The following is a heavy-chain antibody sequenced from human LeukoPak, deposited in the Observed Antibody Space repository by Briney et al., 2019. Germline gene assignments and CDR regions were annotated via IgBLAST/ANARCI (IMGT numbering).Heavy chain of an antibody. V-gene: IGHV4-39*01. D-gene: IGHD2-15*01. J-gene: IGHJ6*02. Sequence: SETLSLTCTVSGGSISSSSYCWGWIRQPPGKGLEWIGSIYYSGSTYYNPSLKSRVTISVDTSKSQFSLKLSSVTAADTAVYYCARRHLGYCSGGSCSTMYYGMDVWGQGTTVTISS. CDR2: IYYSGST. CDR1: GGSISSSSYC. CDR3: ARRHLGYCSGGSCSTMYYGMDV.